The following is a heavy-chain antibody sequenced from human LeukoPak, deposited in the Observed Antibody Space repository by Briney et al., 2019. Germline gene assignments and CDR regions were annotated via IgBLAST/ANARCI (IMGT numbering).Heavy chain of an antibody. J-gene: IGHJ5*02. D-gene: IGHD5-12*01. CDR1: GGSIGSGSYY. CDR2: IYTSGST. CDR3: ARAQWLRLT. Sequence: PSETLSLTCTVSGGSIGSGSYYWRWIRQPAGKGLEWIGRIYTSGSTNYNPSLKSRVTISVDTSKNQFSLKLSSVTAADTAVYYCARAQWLRLTWGQGTLVTVSS. V-gene: IGHV4-61*02.